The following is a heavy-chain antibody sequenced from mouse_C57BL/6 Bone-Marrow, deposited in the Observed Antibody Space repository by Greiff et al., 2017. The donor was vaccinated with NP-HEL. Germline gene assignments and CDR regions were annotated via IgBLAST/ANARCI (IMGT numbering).Heavy chain of an antibody. Sequence: VQLQQSGPELVKPGASVKISCKASGYTFTDYYMNWVKQSLGKSLEWIGDINPNNGGTSYNQKFKGKATLTVDKSSSTAYMELRSLTSEDSAVYYCASGPYYYGSSYGFAYWGQGTLVTVSA. CDR2: INPNNGGT. V-gene: IGHV1-26*01. CDR1: GYTFTDYY. J-gene: IGHJ3*01. CDR3: ASGPYYYGSSYGFAY. D-gene: IGHD1-1*01.